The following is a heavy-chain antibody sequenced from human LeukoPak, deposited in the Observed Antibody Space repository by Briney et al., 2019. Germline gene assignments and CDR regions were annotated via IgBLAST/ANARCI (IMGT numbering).Heavy chain of an antibody. Sequence: PGGSLRLSCAASGFTFSGSAMHWVRQASGKGLEWVGRIRTKPYNYATTYAASVKGRFTISRDDSKNTAYLQMNSLKTEDTAVYYCTTWELDYFDYWGQGILVTVSS. CDR1: GFTFSGSA. CDR2: IRTKPYNYAT. J-gene: IGHJ4*02. CDR3: TTWELDYFDY. D-gene: IGHD1-26*01. V-gene: IGHV3-73*01.